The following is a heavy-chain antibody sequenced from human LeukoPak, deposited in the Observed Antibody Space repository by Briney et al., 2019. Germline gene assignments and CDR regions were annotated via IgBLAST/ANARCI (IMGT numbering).Heavy chain of an antibody. CDR1: GFTFSSSW. J-gene: IGHJ4*02. Sequence: GGSLRLSCAASGFTFSSSWMSWVRQAPGKGLEWVANIIQDGSAQYYVDSVKGRFTISRDNADNSLYLQMNSLRAEDTAVYYCAIDLFSCSSTSCYVYWGRGTLVTVAS. CDR3: AIDLFSCSSTSCYVY. CDR2: IIQDGSAQ. D-gene: IGHD2-2*01. V-gene: IGHV3-7*01.